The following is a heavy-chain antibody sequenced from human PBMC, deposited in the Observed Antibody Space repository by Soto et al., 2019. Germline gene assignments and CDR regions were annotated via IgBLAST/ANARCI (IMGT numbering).Heavy chain of an antibody. V-gene: IGHV4-34*01. CDR1: GGSFSGYY. J-gene: IGHJ4*02. CDR2: INHSGST. Sequence: SSETLSLTCAVYGGSFSGYYWSWIRQPPGKGLEWIGEINHSGSTNYNPSLKSRVTISVDTSKNQFSLKLSSVTAADTAVYYCASDPGIAATRWGQGTLVTVSS. D-gene: IGHD6-13*01. CDR3: ASDPGIAATR.